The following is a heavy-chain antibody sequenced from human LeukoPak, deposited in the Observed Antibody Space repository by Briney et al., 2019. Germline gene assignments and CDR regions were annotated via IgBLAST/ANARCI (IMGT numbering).Heavy chain of an antibody. J-gene: IGHJ1*01. D-gene: IGHD4-23*01. V-gene: IGHV3-74*01. CDR1: GFTFSSYW. CDR3: YGANAEH. CDR2: INTDGSTT. Sequence: GGSLRLSCAASGFTFSSYWMHWVRQVPGKGLVWVSGINTDGSTTSYADSVKGRFTISRDNAKNTLYLQMNSLRAEDTAVYYCYGANAEHWGQGTLVTVSS.